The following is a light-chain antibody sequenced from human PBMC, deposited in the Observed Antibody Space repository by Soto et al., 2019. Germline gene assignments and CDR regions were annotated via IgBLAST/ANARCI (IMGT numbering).Light chain of an antibody. CDR1: SSNVQNNY. Sequence: QSVLTQPPSVSAAPGQTVTISCSGSSSNVQNNYVSWHQQLPGAASKLLIYGNNKRPSGIPDRFSGSKSGATATLGITGLQTGDAADYYCVTWDSSLSAAVFGGGTQLTVL. CDR3: VTWDSSLSAAV. V-gene: IGLV1-51*01. J-gene: IGLJ2*01. CDR2: GNN.